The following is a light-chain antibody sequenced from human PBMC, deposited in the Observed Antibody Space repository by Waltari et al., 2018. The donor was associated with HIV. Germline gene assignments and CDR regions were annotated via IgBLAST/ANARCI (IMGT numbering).Light chain of an antibody. J-gene: IGLJ3*02. CDR3: GTWDNSLSAWV. CDR1: TSILGNNF. V-gene: IGLV1-51*01. CDR2: DNN. Sequence: QSVLTQPPSVSAAPGQKVTISCSGSTSILGNNFVSWYQQFPETAPKLLIYDNNKRPTGIPDRFSVARSGTSATLGSIGLQTGDEAEYFCGTWDNSLSAWVFGGGTKVTVL.